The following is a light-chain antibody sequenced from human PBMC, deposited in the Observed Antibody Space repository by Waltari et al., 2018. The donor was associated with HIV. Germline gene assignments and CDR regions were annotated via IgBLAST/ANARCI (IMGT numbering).Light chain of an antibody. CDR2: EIS. Sequence: QSALTQPASVSGSPGQSITISCTGTGSDLRDYNSVSLYQHHPGKAPKVVIYEISNRPSGVSSRFSGSISANTASLTISGLQAEDEADYFCTSYISSASPEFGGGTKVTVL. V-gene: IGLV2-14*01. J-gene: IGLJ2*01. CDR3: TSYISSASPE. CDR1: GSDLRDYNS.